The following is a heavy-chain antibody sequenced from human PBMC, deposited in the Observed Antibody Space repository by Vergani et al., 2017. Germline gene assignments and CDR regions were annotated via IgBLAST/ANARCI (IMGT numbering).Heavy chain of an antibody. V-gene: IGHV3-30*18. CDR1: GFSFSSYG. CDR3: AKDLPSGTYGGDWLAP. CDR2: ISYEGSNK. Sequence: QVQLVESGGGVVQPGKSLRLSCAASGFSFSSYGMHWVRQAPGKGLEWVAVISYEGSNKYYADSVKGRFTISRDTSKNTLYLQMNSLRAEDTAVYYCAKDLPSGTYGGDWLAPLGQGSLVTVSS. D-gene: IGHD4-23*01. J-gene: IGHJ5*02.